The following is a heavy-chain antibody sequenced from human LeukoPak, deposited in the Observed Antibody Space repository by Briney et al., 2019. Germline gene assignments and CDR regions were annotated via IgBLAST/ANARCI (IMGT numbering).Heavy chain of an antibody. CDR2: INTDGSST. V-gene: IGHV3-74*01. CDR3: AELGITTIGGV. Sequence: PGGSLRLSCAASGFTFSNYWMHWVRQAPGKGLVWVSRINTDGSSTSYVDSVKGRFTISRDNAKNSLYLQMNSLRAEDTAVYYCAELGITTIGGVWGKGTTVTISS. D-gene: IGHD3-10*02. J-gene: IGHJ6*04. CDR1: GFTFSNYW.